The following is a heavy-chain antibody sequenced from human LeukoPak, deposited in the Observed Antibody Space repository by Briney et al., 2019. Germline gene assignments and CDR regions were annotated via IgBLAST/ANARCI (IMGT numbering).Heavy chain of an antibody. CDR3: ARVGRSSSRQDWFDP. CDR1: GGTFSSYA. CDR2: IIPIFGTA. Sequence: SVKVSCKASGGTFSSYAISWVRQAPGQGLEWMGGIIPIFGTANYAQKFQGRVTITADESTSTAYMELSSLRSEDTAVYYCARVGRSSSRQDWFDPWGQGTLVTVSS. J-gene: IGHJ5*02. V-gene: IGHV1-69*13. D-gene: IGHD6-6*01.